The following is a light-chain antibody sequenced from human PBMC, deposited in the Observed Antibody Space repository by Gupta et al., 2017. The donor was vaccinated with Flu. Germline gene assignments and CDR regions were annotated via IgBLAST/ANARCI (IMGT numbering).Light chain of an antibody. J-gene: IGLJ1*01. CDR1: SSDVGSYYL. Sequence: SITISCTGTSSDVGSYYLASWYQQKPGKAHELMIFEASKPPSGVSNRFSGCRSGNTASLTISGLQAEDEADYYCCSYGGTSSYVFGTGTKVTVL. CDR2: EAS. V-gene: IGLV2-23*01. CDR3: CSYGGTSSYV.